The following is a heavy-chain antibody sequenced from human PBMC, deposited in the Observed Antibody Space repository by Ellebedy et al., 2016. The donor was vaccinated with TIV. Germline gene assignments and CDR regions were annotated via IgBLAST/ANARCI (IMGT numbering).Heavy chain of an antibody. J-gene: IGHJ6*02. Sequence: PGGSLRLSCAASGFTFSIYAMNWVRQAPGKGLEWVSGISGSGGNTFYADSVKGRSTISRDNSKKTVYLQMNSLRAEDTSVYYCARDVGGIYYYGMDVWGQGTTVTVSS. CDR3: ARDVGGIYYYGMDV. CDR1: GFTFSIYA. CDR2: ISGSGGNT. V-gene: IGHV3-23*01. D-gene: IGHD1-26*01.